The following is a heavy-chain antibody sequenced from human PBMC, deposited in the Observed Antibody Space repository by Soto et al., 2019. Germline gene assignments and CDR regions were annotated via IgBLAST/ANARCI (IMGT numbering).Heavy chain of an antibody. J-gene: IGHJ4*02. V-gene: IGHV4-31*03. CDR3: ARDGFGDYVFYFDY. CDR1: GGSISSGGYY. Sequence: QVQLQESGPGLVKPSQTLSLTCTVSGGSISSGGYYWSWIRQHPGKGLEWIGYIYYSGSTYYNPSLKSRVTISVDTSKNQFSLKLSSLRSEDTAVYYCARDGFGDYVFYFDYWGQGTLVTVSS. CDR2: IYYSGST. D-gene: IGHD4-17*01.